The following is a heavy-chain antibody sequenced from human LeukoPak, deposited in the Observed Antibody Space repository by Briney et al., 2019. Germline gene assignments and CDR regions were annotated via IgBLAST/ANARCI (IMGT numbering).Heavy chain of an antibody. Sequence: GGSLRLSCAASGFTFSSYEMNWVRHAPGKGLEWVSYISSSGSTIYYADSVKGRFTISRDNAKNSLYLQMNSLRAEDTAVYYCVQESSSLLRSYFDYWGQGTLVTVSS. CDR2: ISSSGSTI. CDR1: GFTFSSYE. D-gene: IGHD2-15*01. V-gene: IGHV3-48*03. J-gene: IGHJ4*02. CDR3: VQESSSLLRSYFDY.